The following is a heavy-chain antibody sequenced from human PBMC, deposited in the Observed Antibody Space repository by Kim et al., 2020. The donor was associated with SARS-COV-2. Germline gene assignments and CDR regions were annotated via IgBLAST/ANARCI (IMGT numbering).Heavy chain of an antibody. CDR3: ARAQNGYYDY. D-gene: IGHD3-22*01. CDR2: T. J-gene: IGHJ4*02. Sequence: TIYAESVKGRFTISRDNAKNTLYLQMNNLRTEDTAVYYCARAQNGYYDYWGQGTLVTVSS. V-gene: IGHV3-74*01.